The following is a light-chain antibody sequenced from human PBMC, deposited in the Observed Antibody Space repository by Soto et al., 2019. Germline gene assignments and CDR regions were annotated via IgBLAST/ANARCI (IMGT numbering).Light chain of an antibody. CDR1: QSVRSNY. CDR3: QQYGSSPLT. V-gene: IGKV3-20*01. J-gene: IGKJ4*01. CDR2: DAS. Sequence: EIVLTQSPGTLSLSPGETATLSCRASQSVRSNYLAWYQQKPGQAPRFLIYDASSSAPGIPDRFSGSGSGTDFTLTISSPEPEDFAVYYCQQYGSSPLTFGGGTKVEIK.